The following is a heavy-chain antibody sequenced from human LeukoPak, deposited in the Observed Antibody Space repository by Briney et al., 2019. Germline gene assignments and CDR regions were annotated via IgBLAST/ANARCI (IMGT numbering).Heavy chain of an antibody. V-gene: IGHV3-11*01. D-gene: IGHD5/OR15-5a*01. Sequence: GGSLRLSCAASGFTFSDYYMGWIRQAPGEGPEWGSYISSSGSTMYYADSVKGRFTISRDNAKNSLSLQMSSLRAADTAVYYCARDRSRSTFDFWGQGTLVTVSS. CDR1: GFTFSDYY. CDR3: ARDRSRSTFDF. J-gene: IGHJ4*02. CDR2: ISSSGSTM.